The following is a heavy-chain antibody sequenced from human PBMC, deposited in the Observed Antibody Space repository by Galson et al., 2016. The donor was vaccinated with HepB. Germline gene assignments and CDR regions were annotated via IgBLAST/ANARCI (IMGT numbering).Heavy chain of an antibody. CDR1: VGSISSGSDY. Sequence: TLSLTCNVSVGSISSGSDYWTWIRQHPGKGLEWIGHIYHSGSTYYNPSLKSRVTISVDTSKNQFSLKLNSVTAADTAVYYCARDRDALDYWGQGTLVTVSS. CDR2: IYHSGST. V-gene: IGHV4-31*03. J-gene: IGHJ4*02. CDR3: ARDRDALDY. D-gene: IGHD3-10*01.